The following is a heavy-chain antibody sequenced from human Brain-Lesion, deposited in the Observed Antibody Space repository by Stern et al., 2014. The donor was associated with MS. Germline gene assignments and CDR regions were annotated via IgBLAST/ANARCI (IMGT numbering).Heavy chain of an antibody. J-gene: IGHJ4*02. CDR2: IYYRGST. CDR3: AKLWLGELPESPFDY. CDR1: GGSISSSSYY. D-gene: IGHD3-10*01. V-gene: IGHV4-39*01. Sequence: VQLVESGPGLVKPSETLSLTCTVSGGSISSSSYYWGWIRQPPGKGLEWIGSIYYRGSTYYNPSLKSRVTISMDTLKNPFSLRLSSVTAADTAVYFCAKLWLGELPESPFDYWGQGTLVTVSS.